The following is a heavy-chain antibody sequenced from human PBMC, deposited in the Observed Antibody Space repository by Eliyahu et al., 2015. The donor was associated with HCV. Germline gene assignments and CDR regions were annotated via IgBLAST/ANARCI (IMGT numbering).Heavy chain of an antibody. CDR2: IKQDGSEK. Sequence: EVQLVXSGGGLVQPGGSLRLSCAASGFXFSSYWMSWVRQAPGKGLEWVANIKQDGSEKYYVDSVKGRFTISRDNAKNSLYLQMNSLRAEDTAVYYCARVGQWELVFDYWGQGTLVTVSS. V-gene: IGHV3-7*03. CDR3: ARVGQWELVFDY. D-gene: IGHD1-26*01. J-gene: IGHJ4*02. CDR1: GFXFSSYW.